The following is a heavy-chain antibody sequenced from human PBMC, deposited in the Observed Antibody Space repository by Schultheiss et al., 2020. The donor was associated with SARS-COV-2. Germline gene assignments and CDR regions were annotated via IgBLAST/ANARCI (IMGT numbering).Heavy chain of an antibody. J-gene: IGHJ4*02. CDR2: INHSGST. V-gene: IGHV4-4*02. D-gene: IGHD2-15*01. CDR1: GGSISSSNW. CDR3: ARTCSVGSCYSGGFDY. Sequence: SETLSLTCTVSGGSISSSNWWSWVRQPPGKGLEWIGEINHSGSTNYNPSLKSRVTISVDTSKNQFSLRLSSVTAADTAVYYCARTCSVGSCYSGGFDYWGQGTLVTVSS.